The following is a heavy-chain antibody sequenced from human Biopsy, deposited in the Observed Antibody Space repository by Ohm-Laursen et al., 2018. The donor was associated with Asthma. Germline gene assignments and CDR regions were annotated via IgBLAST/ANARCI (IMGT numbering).Heavy chain of an antibody. V-gene: IGHV3-53*01. CDR3: ARAYGGSFFSGSFDI. Sequence: GSLRLSCKASEFSVSSSYMSWVRQAPGKGLEWVSVIYNDGRAYYADSVKGRFTVSRDNSKNTLSLQMNSLRAEDTAVYYCARAYGGSFFSGSFDIWGQGTMVTVSS. J-gene: IGHJ3*02. CDR2: IYNDGRA. CDR1: EFSVSSSY. D-gene: IGHD4-23*01.